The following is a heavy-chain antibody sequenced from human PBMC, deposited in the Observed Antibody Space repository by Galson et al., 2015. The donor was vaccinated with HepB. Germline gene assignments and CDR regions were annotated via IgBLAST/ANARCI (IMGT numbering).Heavy chain of an antibody. CDR3: AKEGTVLWFGETTTFDL. Sequence: SLRLSCAASGFTFSAFAMSWVRQAPGKGLEWVSTIRGSGSATFYADSVKGRFTISRDNSKDTLDLQMKSLRAEDTAVYYCAKEGTVLWFGETTTFDLWGQGTRVTVS. D-gene: IGHD3-10*01. J-gene: IGHJ3*01. CDR2: IRGSGSAT. CDR1: GFTFSAFA. V-gene: IGHV3-23*01.